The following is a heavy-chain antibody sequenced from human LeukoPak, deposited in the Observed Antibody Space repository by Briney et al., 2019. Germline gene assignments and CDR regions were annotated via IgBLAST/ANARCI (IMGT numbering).Heavy chain of an antibody. V-gene: IGHV4-4*07. CDR2: IYTSGST. Sequence: PSETLSLTCTVSGGSISSYYWSWIRQPAGKGLEWIGRIYTSGSTNYNPSLKSRVTMSVDTSKNQFSLKLSSVSAADTAVYYCARDRRYYDFWSGYYAWGQGTLVTVSS. CDR1: GGSISSYY. J-gene: IGHJ4*02. CDR3: ARDRRYYDFWSGYYA. D-gene: IGHD3-3*01.